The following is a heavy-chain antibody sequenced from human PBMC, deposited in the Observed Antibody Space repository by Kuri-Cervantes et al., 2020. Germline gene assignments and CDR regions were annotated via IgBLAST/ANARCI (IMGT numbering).Heavy chain of an antibody. V-gene: IGHV3-21*01. Sequence: LSLTCAASGFTFSSYSMNWVRQAPGKGPEWVSSISSSSSYIYYADSVKGRFTISRDNAKNSLYLQMNSLRAEDTAVYYCARDQDSSGYYYPPYFDYWGQGTLVTVSS. J-gene: IGHJ4*02. CDR3: ARDQDSSGYYYPPYFDY. D-gene: IGHD3-22*01. CDR1: GFTFSSYS. CDR2: ISSSSSYI.